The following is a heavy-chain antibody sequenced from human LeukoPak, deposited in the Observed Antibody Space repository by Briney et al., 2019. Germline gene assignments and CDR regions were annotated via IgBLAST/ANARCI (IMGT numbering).Heavy chain of an antibody. CDR3: ARGLTAYTYGVFDY. CDR1: GFTVSSDY. CDR2: IYSDVTT. V-gene: IGHV3-66*01. D-gene: IGHD1-14*01. J-gene: IGHJ4*02. Sequence: GGSLRLSCAASGFTVSSDYVTWVRQAPGKGLEWVSVIYSDVTTYYADSVKGRFTISRDNSKNTVYLQMNSLRAEDTAVYFCARGLTAYTYGVFDYWGQGTLVTVSS.